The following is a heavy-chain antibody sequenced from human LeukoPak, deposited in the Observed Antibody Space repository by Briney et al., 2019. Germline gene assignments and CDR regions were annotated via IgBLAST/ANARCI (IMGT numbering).Heavy chain of an antibody. Sequence: GGSLRLSCAASGFTFSSYSMNWVRQAPGKGLEWVSSISSSSSYIYYADSVKGRFTISRDNAKNSLYLQMNSLRAEDTAVYYCAKDSGYYDSSGYHEYWGQGTLVTISS. CDR2: ISSSSSYI. CDR3: AKDSGYYDSSGYHEY. CDR1: GFTFSSYS. J-gene: IGHJ4*02. D-gene: IGHD3-22*01. V-gene: IGHV3-21*01.